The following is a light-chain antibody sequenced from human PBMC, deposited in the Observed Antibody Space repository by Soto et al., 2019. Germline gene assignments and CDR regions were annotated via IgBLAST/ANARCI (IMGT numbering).Light chain of an antibody. J-gene: IGLJ2*01. CDR3: CSYAGSYPVV. V-gene: IGLV2-11*01. Sequence: QSVLTQPRSVSGSPGQSVTISCTGTSSDVGGYNYVSWYQQHPGKAPKLMIYDVSKRPSGVTDRFSGSKSGNTASLTISGLQVEDEADYYCCSYAGSYPVVFGGGTKLTVL. CDR2: DVS. CDR1: SSDVGGYNY.